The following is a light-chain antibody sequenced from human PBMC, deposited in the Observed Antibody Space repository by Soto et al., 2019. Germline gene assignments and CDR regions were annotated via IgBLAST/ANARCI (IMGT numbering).Light chain of an antibody. CDR1: TSNIGSNT. Sequence: QSVLTQPPSASGTPGQRVTISCSGGTSNIGSNTVHWYQQLPGMAPKLLIYNNNQRPSGVPDRVSGSKSGTSTSLAISGLQSEDEADYYCAAWDDRLSSWVFGGGTKLTVL. V-gene: IGLV1-44*01. CDR3: AAWDDRLSSWV. CDR2: NNN. J-gene: IGLJ3*02.